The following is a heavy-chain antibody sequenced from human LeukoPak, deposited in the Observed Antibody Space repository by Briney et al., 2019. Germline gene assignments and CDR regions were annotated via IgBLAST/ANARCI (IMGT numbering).Heavy chain of an antibody. CDR2: FDPEDGET. J-gene: IGHJ4*02. CDR1: GYTLTELS. V-gene: IGHV1-24*01. CDR3: ARGYYYDSSGYPPLGY. Sequence: ASVKVSCKVSGYTLTELSMHWVRQAPGKGLEWMGGFDPEDGETIYAQKFQGRVTMTEDTSTDTAYMELSSLRSEDMAVYYCARGYYYDSSGYPPLGYWGQGTLVTVSS. D-gene: IGHD3-22*01.